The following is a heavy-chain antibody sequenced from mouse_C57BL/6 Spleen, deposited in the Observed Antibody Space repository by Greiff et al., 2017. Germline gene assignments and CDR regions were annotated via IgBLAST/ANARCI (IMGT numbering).Heavy chain of an antibody. CDR3: AYSSTVAPWLAY. D-gene: IGHD1-1*01. V-gene: IGHV1-81*01. Sequence: QVQLQQSGAELVRPGASVKLSCKASGYTFTSYGISWVKQRPGQGLEWIGEIYPRSGNTYYNEKFKGKATLTADKSSSTAYMELRSLTSEDSAVYFCAYSSTVAPWLAYWGQGTLVTVSA. CDR1: GYTFTSYG. J-gene: IGHJ3*01. CDR2: IYPRSGNT.